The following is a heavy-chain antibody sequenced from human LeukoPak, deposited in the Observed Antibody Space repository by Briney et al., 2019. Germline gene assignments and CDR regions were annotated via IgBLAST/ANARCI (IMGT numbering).Heavy chain of an antibody. D-gene: IGHD6-19*01. CDR1: GGSISSYY. CDR2: IYYSGST. Sequence: SETLSLTCTVSGGSISSYYWSWIRQPPGKELEWIGYIYYSGSTNYNPSLKSRVTISVDTSKNQFSLKLRSVTAADTAVYYCARERSGWRTFDYWGRGTLVTVSS. V-gene: IGHV4-59*01. J-gene: IGHJ4*02. CDR3: ARERSGWRTFDY.